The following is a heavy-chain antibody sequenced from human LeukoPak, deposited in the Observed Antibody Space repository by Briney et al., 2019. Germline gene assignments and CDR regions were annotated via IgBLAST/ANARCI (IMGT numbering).Heavy chain of an antibody. CDR3: ARAVGPFDY. D-gene: IGHD3-16*01. J-gene: IGHJ4*02. CDR1: GFTFNVYG. V-gene: IGHV3-33*01. CDR2: IWNDGSNK. Sequence: PGMSLRLSCAASGFTFNVYGIHWVRQAPRKGLEWVAVIWNDGSNKYYADSVKGRFTISRDKSKDTLYLQMNSLRVEDTAVYYCARAVGPFDYWGQGTLVTVSS.